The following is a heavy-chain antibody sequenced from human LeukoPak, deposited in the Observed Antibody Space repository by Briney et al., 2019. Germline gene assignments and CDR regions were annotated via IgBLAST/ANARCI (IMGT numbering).Heavy chain of an antibody. CDR2: IYYSGST. V-gene: IGHV4-59*11. D-gene: IGHD5-18*01. Sequence: PSETLSLTCTVSGGSIGGHYWSWIRQPPGKGLEWIGYIYYSGSTNYNPSLKSRVTISVDTSKNQFSLKLSSVTAADAAVYYCARAGYSYGTGYYFDYWGQGALVTVSS. CDR3: ARAGYSYGTGYYFDY. J-gene: IGHJ4*02. CDR1: GGSIGGHY.